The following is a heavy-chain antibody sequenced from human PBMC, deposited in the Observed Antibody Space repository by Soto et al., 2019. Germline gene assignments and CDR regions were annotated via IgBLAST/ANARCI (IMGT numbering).Heavy chain of an antibody. V-gene: IGHV2-5*02. Sequence: GPTLVNPTQTLTLTCTFSGFSLSTSGVGVGWIRQPPGKALEWLALIYWDDDKRYSSSLKSRLTITKDTSKNQVVLTMTNMDPEDTAVYYCTSTGPYYDFWSGFRSLDYWGQGTLVTVSS. CDR1: GFSLSTSGVG. D-gene: IGHD3-3*01. CDR3: TSTGPYYDFWSGFRSLDY. J-gene: IGHJ4*02. CDR2: IYWDDDK.